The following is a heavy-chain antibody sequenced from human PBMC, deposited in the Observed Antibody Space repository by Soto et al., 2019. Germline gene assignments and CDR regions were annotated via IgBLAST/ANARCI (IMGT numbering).Heavy chain of an antibody. V-gene: IGHV3-23*01. D-gene: IGHD6-13*01. CDR1: GFTFSSYD. CDR2: LSGSGGRT. CDR3: AKGHSEGQLGPIDY. Sequence: EVQLLDSGGGLVQPGGSLRLSCAASGFTFSSYDMNWVRQSPGKGLEWVSALSGSGGRTYYADSVRGCFTISRDNSKNTVYLQTNSLRADDTSVYYCAKGHSEGQLGPIDYWVQGTLVTVSS. J-gene: IGHJ4*02.